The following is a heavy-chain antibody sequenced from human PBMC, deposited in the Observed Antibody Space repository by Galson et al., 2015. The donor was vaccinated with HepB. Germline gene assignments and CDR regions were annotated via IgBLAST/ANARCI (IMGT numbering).Heavy chain of an antibody. CDR1: GLTFSSYS. Sequence: SLRLSCAASGLTFSSYSMNWVRQAPGKGLEWVSSISSSSSYIYYADSVKGRFTISRDNAKNSLYLQMNSLRAEDTAVYYCARDSSSGWYYYWGQGTLVTVSS. CDR3: ARDSSSGWYYY. V-gene: IGHV3-21*01. D-gene: IGHD6-19*01. J-gene: IGHJ4*02. CDR2: ISSSSSYI.